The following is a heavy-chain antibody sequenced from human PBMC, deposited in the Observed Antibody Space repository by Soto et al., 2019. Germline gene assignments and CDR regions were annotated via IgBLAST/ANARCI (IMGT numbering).Heavy chain of an antibody. J-gene: IGHJ4*02. CDR1: GYTFTSYG. CDR3: ARERNYDSSGYYDY. Sequence: GASMKVSCKASGYTFTSYGISWVRQAPGQGLEWMGWISAYNGNTNYAQKLQGRVTMTTDTSTSTAYMELRSLRSDDTAVYYCARERNYDSSGYYDYWGQGTLVTVSS. V-gene: IGHV1-18*01. CDR2: ISAYNGNT. D-gene: IGHD3-22*01.